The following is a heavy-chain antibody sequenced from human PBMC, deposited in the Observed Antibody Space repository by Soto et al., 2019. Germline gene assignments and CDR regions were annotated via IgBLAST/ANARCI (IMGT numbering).Heavy chain of an antibody. CDR1: GVSIISYY. CDR2: IYYSGST. J-gene: IGHJ4*02. V-gene: IGHV4-59*01. CDR3: ASAPYYYHSSAYYYFDY. D-gene: IGHD3-22*01. Sequence: ETLSLTCTSSGVSIISYYCSWIRQPPGKGLEWIGYIYYSGSTNYNPSLKSRVTISVDTSKNHFSLKLSSVTAADKAVYYCASAPYYYHSSAYYYFDYWGQGTLVTSPQ.